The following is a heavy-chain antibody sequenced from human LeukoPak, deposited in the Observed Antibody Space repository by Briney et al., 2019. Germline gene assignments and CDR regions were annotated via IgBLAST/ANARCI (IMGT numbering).Heavy chain of an antibody. V-gene: IGHV4-39*07. Sequence: PSETLSLTCTVSGGSISSSSYYWGWIRQPPGKGLEWIGSIYYSGSTYYNPSLKSRVTISVDTSKNQFSLKLSSVTAADTAVYYCARRLVLLYYMDVWGKGTTVTVSS. CDR1: GGSISSSSYY. D-gene: IGHD2-8*01. CDR3: ARRLVLLYYMDV. J-gene: IGHJ6*03. CDR2: IYYSGST.